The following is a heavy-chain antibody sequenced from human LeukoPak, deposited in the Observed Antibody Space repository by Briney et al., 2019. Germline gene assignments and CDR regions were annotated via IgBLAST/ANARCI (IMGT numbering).Heavy chain of an antibody. D-gene: IGHD6-13*01. CDR2: ISTYNGDT. J-gene: IGHJ4*02. V-gene: IGHV1-18*01. CDR3: MTLSGYSSSWQLDY. Sequence: GASVKVSCKTSGYSFLNYGISWVRQAPGQGLEWMGWISTYNGDTNYAQKLQGRVTMTADTSTSTTYMELRSLRSDDTAVYYCMTLSGYSSSWQLDYWGQGTLVTVSS. CDR1: GYSFLNYG.